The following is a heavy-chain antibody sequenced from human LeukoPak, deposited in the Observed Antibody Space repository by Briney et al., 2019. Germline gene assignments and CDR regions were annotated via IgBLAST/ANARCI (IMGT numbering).Heavy chain of an antibody. J-gene: IGHJ4*02. CDR2: ISASGDYT. D-gene: IGHD3-9*01. CDR3: AKGVISTATYFSYFDY. CDR1: GLTFSDYG. V-gene: IGHV3-23*01. Sequence: GGSLRLSCAASGLTFSDYGMSWVRPAPGKGREWVSAISASGDYTNYADSLKGRFTISRDSSKNTLYVQMNNLRAEDTAVYYCAKGVISTATYFSYFDYWGQGTLVTVSS.